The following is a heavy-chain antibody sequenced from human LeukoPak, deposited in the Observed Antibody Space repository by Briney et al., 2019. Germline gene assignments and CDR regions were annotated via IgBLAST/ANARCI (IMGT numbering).Heavy chain of an antibody. Sequence: SETLSLTCAVYGGSFSGYYWSWIRQPPGEGLEWIGEINHSGSTNYNPSLKGRVTISVDTSKNQFSLKLSSVTAADTAVYYCARWRNSGYYYYYMDVWSKGTTVTISS. CDR3: ARWRNSGYYYYYMDV. V-gene: IGHV4-34*01. J-gene: IGHJ6*03. CDR2: INHSGST. CDR1: GGSFSGYY. D-gene: IGHD1-26*01.